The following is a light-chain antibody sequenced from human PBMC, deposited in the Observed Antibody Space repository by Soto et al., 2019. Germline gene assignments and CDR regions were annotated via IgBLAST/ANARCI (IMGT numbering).Light chain of an antibody. CDR1: QAVNTR. CDR3: HQRKSWPRT. CDR2: LTS. Sequence: EIVLTQSPATLSSFPGDRVTLSCRASQAVNTRLAWYQHKPGQAPRLLIYLTSNRAAGIPARFSGSGSGTDFTLTISDVDPEDFAVYSCHQRKSWPRTFGQGTKVDI. J-gene: IGKJ1*01. V-gene: IGKV3-11*01.